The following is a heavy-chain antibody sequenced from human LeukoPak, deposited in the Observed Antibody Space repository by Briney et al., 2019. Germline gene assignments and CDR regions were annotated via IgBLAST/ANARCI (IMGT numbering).Heavy chain of an antibody. V-gene: IGHV4-59*12. CDR1: GGSISSYY. Sequence: SETLSLTCTVSGGSISSYYWSWIRQPPGKGLEWIGSIYYSGSTYYNPSLKSRVTISVDTSKNQFSLKLSSVTAADTAVYYCAREGIRGQGTMVTVSS. CDR2: IYYSGST. CDR3: AREGI. J-gene: IGHJ3*02.